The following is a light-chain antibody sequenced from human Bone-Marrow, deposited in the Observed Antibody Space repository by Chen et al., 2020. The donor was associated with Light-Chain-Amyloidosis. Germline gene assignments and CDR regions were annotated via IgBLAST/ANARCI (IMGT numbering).Light chain of an antibody. J-gene: IGLJ3*02. CDR2: DAS. Sequence: SYVLTHPSSVSVAPGQPPTIACGGNNIGSTSVHWYQQTPGQAPLLVVYDASDRPSGIPERLSGSNSGNTATLTISRVEAGDEADYYCQVWDRSSDRPVFGGGTKLTVL. CDR3: QVWDRSSDRPV. CDR1: NIGSTS. V-gene: IGLV3-21*02.